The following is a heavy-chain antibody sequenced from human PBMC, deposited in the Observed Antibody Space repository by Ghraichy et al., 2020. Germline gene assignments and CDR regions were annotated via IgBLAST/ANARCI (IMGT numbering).Heavy chain of an antibody. D-gene: IGHD1-1*01. CDR1: GYTFTIYY. V-gene: IGHV1-46*01. CDR3: AREIYNWNDADDYYYYGMDV. CDR2: INPSGGST. Sequence: ASVKVSCKASGYTFTIYYMHWVRQAPGQVLEWMGIINPSGGSTSYAQKFQGRVTMTRDTSTSTVYMELSSLRSEETAVYYCAREIYNWNDADDYYYYGMDVWGQGTTVTVYS. J-gene: IGHJ6*02.